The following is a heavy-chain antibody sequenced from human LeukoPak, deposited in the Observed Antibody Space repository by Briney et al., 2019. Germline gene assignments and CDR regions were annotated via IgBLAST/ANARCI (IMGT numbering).Heavy chain of an antibody. V-gene: IGHV1-8*01. CDR3: ARGAEEVALLRYFDWLPYRTLNYYYYMDV. J-gene: IGHJ6*03. Sequence: ASVKVSCKASGYTFTSYDINWVRQATGQGLEWMGWMNPNSGNTGYAQKFQGRVTMTRNTSISTAYMELSSLRSEDTAVYYCARGAEEVALLRYFDWLPYRTLNYYYYMDVWGKGTTVTISS. CDR1: GYTFTSYD. CDR2: MNPNSGNT. D-gene: IGHD3-9*01.